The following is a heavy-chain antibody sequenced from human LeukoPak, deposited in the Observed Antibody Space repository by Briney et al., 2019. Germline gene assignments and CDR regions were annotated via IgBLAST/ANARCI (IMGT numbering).Heavy chain of an antibody. CDR2: IIPILGTP. D-gene: IGHD2-2*01. V-gene: IGHV1-69*01. CDR3: ARGLYCSSSNSCYDYGMDV. Sequence: GASVKVSCKASGGSFRSFGLNWVRQAPGQGLEWMGGIIPILGTPKYAQKLQGRVTITADESTSAAYMELSSLRYEDTAVYYWARGLYCSSSNSCYDYGMDVWGQGTTVTVSS. J-gene: IGHJ6*02. CDR1: GGSFRSFG.